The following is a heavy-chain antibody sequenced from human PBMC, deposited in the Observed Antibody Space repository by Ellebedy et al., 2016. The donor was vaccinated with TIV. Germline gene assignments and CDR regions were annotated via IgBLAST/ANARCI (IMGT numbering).Heavy chain of an antibody. CDR2: ISSSGIYI. J-gene: IGHJ3*02. D-gene: IGHD2-15*01. Sequence: GASLKISCAASGFTFSSYSMNWVRQAPGKGLEWVSSISSSGIYIYYADSVTCRFTVSRDNAKNSLSLQINSLRVEDTAVYYCARPLQLGYCSDGSCYNAFDIWGQGTMVTVSS. V-gene: IGHV3-21*01. CDR1: GFTFSSYS. CDR3: ARPLQLGYCSDGSCYNAFDI.